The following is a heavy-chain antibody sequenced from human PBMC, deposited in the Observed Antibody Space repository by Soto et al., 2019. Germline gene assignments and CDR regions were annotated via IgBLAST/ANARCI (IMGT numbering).Heavy chain of an antibody. Sequence: EVQLLESGGGLVQPGGSLRLSCAASGFTFSSYAMSWVRQAPGKGLEWVSAISGSGGSTYYADSVKGRFTISRDNSKNTLYLQMNSLRAEDTAVYYCASRGAANSIYCYYGMDVWGQGTTVTVSS. CDR1: GFTFSSYA. J-gene: IGHJ6*02. V-gene: IGHV3-23*01. D-gene: IGHD2-15*01. CDR2: ISGSGGST. CDR3: ASRGAANSIYCYYGMDV.